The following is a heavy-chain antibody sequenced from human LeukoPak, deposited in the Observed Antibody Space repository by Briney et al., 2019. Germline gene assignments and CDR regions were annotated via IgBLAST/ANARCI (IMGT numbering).Heavy chain of an antibody. D-gene: IGHD2-2*01. Sequence: GASVKVSCKASGGTYSSYAISWVRQAPGQGREWMGGIIPIFGTANYAQKFQGRVTITADESTSTAYMELSSLRSEDTAVYYCARDRVLGRGSTSCLDVWGQGTTVTVSS. CDR2: IIPIFGTA. J-gene: IGHJ6*02. V-gene: IGHV1-69*01. CDR3: ARDRVLGRGSTSCLDV. CDR1: GGTYSSYA.